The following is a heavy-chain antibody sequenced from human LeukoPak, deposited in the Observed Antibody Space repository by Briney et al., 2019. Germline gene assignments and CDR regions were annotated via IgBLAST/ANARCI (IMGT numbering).Heavy chain of an antibody. D-gene: IGHD6-13*01. CDR3: AWSIAAAGPFDY. J-gene: IGHJ4*02. CDR2: ISAYNGNT. CDR1: GYTFTSYG. V-gene: IGHV1-18*01. Sequence: ASVKVPCKASGYTFTSYGISWVRQAPGQGLEWMGWISAYNGNTNYAQKLQGRVTMTTDTSTSTAYMELRSLRSDDTAVYYCAWSIAAAGPFDYWGQGTLVTVSS.